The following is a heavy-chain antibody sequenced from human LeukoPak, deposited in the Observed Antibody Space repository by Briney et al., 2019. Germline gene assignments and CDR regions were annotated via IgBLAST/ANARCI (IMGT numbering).Heavy chain of an antibody. D-gene: IGHD1-26*01. CDR3: ARHVVGQYSGSYYGAFDI. Sequence: ASVKVSCKASGYTLTSYGLSWVRQAPGQGLELVGWISAYNGNTNYAQKLQGRVTMTTDTSTSTAYMELRSLRSDDTAVYYCARHVVGQYSGSYYGAFDIWGQGKMVTVSS. J-gene: IGHJ3*02. CDR2: ISAYNGNT. V-gene: IGHV1-18*01. CDR1: GYTLTSYG.